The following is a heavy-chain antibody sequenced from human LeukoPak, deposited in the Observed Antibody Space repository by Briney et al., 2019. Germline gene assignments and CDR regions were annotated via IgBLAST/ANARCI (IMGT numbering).Heavy chain of an antibody. D-gene: IGHD2-2*01. J-gene: IGHJ6*02. V-gene: IGHV3-30*18. Sequence: GGSLRLSCAASGFTFSSYGMHWVRQAPGKGLEWVAVISYDGSNKYYADSVKGRVTISRDKSKNTLYLQMNSLRAEDTAVYYCAKRGPSEYFYGMDVWGQGTTVTVSS. CDR3: AKRGPSEYFYGMDV. CDR2: ISYDGSNK. CDR1: GFTFSSYG.